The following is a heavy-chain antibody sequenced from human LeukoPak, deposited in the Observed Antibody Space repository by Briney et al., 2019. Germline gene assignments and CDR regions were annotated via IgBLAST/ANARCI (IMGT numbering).Heavy chain of an antibody. J-gene: IGHJ3*01. V-gene: IGHV3-23*01. CDR1: GFTFSSYA. D-gene: IGHD2/OR15-2a*01. Sequence: PGGSLRLSCAASGFTFSSYAMSWVRQAPGKGLEWVSAISGSGGSTYYADSVKGRFTISRDNSKNTLYLQMNSLRAEDTAVYYCARNIEDVMGALSAFDFWGQGTMVTVSS. CDR3: ARNIEDVMGALSAFDF. CDR2: ISGSGGST.